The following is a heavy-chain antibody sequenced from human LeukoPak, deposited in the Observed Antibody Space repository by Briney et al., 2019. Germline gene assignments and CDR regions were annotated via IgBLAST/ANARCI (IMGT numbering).Heavy chain of an antibody. CDR2: IYPGDSDT. CDR3: ARGDVVRGGSWFDS. Sequence: GESLKISCQGSGYTFTSYWIGWVRQMPVKGLEWMGSIYPGDSDTKYSPSFQGQVTISVDKSTNTAYLQWKSLKASDTAMYYCARGDVVRGGSWFDSWGQGALVTVSS. D-gene: IGHD2-21*02. CDR1: GYTFTSYW. V-gene: IGHV5-51*01. J-gene: IGHJ5*01.